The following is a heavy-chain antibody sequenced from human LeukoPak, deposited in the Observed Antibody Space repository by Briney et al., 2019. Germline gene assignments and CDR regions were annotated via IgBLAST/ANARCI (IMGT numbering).Heavy chain of an antibody. CDR1: GFTVSSNY. CDR3: ARASGWLQFLWDY. Sequence: GGSLRLSCAASGFTVSSNYMSWVRQAPGKGLGWVSVIYSGGSTYYADSVKGRFTISRDNSKNTLYLQMNSLRAEDTAVYYCARASGWLQFLWDYWGQGTLVTVSS. V-gene: IGHV3-66*01. D-gene: IGHD5-24*01. J-gene: IGHJ4*02. CDR2: IYSGGST.